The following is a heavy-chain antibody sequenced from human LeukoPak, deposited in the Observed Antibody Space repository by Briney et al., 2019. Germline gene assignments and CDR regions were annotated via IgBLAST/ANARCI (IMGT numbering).Heavy chain of an antibody. J-gene: IGHJ4*02. CDR1: GYTFTSYD. D-gene: IGHD1-14*01. V-gene: IGHV1-8*01. CDR3: ARDSLAKPLLETCFDY. Sequence: GASVKVSCKASGYTFTSYDINWVRQATGQGLEWMGWMNPNSGNTGYAQKFQGRVTMTRNTSISTAYMELSSLRSDDTAVYYCARDSLAKPLLETCFDYWGQGTLVTVSS. CDR2: MNPNSGNT.